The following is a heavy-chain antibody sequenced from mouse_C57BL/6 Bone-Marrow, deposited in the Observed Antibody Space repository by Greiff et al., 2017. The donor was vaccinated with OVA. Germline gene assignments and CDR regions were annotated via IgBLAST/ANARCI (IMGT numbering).Heavy chain of an antibody. CDR2: ISSGSSTI. Sequence: DVMLVESGGGLVKPGGSLKLSCAASGFTFSDYGMHWVRQAPEKGLEWVAYISSGSSTIYYADTVKGRFTISRDNAKNTLFLQMTSLRSEDTAMYYCARDYYYGSRGSYFDYWGQGTTLTVSS. V-gene: IGHV5-17*01. J-gene: IGHJ2*01. CDR3: ARDYYYGSRGSYFDY. D-gene: IGHD1-1*01. CDR1: GFTFSDYG.